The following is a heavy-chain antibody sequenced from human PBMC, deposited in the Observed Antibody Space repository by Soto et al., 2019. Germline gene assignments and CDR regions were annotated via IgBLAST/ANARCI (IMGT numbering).Heavy chain of an antibody. CDR1: GFTFSSYA. D-gene: IGHD3-10*01. CDR3: AKDRGARNRAVALDY. Sequence: GGSLRLSCAASGFTFSSYAMSWVRQAPGKVLEWVSAISGSGGSTYYADSVKGRFTISRDNSKNTLYLQMNSLRAEDTAVYYCAKDRGARNRAVALDYWGQGTLVNVSS. V-gene: IGHV3-23*01. CDR2: ISGSGGST. J-gene: IGHJ4*02.